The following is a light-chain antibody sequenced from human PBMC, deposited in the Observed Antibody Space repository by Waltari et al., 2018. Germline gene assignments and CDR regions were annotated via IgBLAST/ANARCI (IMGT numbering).Light chain of an antibody. CDR1: QSLNTY. V-gene: IGKV3-11*01. J-gene: IGKJ4*01. Sequence: EIVLTQSPATLSLSPGERATLSFRASQSLNTYLAWYQQKPGQAPRLLIYDASNRATGIPARFSGSGSGTDFTLTISSLEPEDFAVYYCQQRSNWPLTFGGGTKVEVK. CDR2: DAS. CDR3: QQRSNWPLT.